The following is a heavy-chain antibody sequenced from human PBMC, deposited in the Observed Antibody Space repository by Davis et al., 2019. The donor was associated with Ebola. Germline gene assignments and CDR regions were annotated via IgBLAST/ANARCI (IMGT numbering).Heavy chain of an antibody. J-gene: IGHJ4*02. Sequence: ASVKVSCKASGYTFTRYAIHWVRQAPGQRLEWMGWINAGNENRQYSEKFQGRVTLTRDTSANTVYMELSSLISEDTAVYYCARTPSGEGYYDYWGQGTLVTVSS. V-gene: IGHV1-3*01. CDR1: GYTFTRYA. CDR2: INAGNENR. CDR3: ARTPSGEGYYDY.